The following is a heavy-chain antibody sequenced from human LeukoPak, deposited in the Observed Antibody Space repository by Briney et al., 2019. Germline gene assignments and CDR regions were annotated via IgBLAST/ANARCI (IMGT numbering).Heavy chain of an antibody. V-gene: IGHV4-4*02. CDR3: ARVPTVTFFDY. D-gene: IGHD4-17*01. Sequence: SETLSLTCAVSDGSISSNNWWSWVRQPPGKGLEWIGEIYHSGTTDYNPSLKSRVTISVDTSKNQFSLKLSSVTAADTAVYYCARVPTVTFFDYWGQGTLVTVSS. CDR2: IYHSGTT. CDR1: DGSISSNNW. J-gene: IGHJ4*02.